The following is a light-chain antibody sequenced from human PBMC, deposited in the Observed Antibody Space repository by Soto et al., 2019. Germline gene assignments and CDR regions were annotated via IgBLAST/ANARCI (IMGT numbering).Light chain of an antibody. V-gene: IGKV3-11*01. CDR2: DAS. CDR1: QSVSSY. Sequence: EIVLTQSPATLSLSPGERATLSCRASQSVSSYLAWYQQKPGQAPRLLIYDASNRATGIPARFSGSGSGTDFTLTISSLDPEDVAVYYCQQRSNSFTFGPGTKVDIK. J-gene: IGKJ3*01. CDR3: QQRSNSFT.